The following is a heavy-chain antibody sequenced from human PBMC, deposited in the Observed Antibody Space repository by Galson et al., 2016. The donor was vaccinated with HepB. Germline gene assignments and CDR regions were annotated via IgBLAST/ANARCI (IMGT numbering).Heavy chain of an antibody. J-gene: IGHJ4*02. CDR1: GFSLGTSGMA. Sequence: ALVKPTQTLTLTCAFSGFSLGTSGMAVGWIRQPPGEAPEWLAPVYWDDDKRYYPSLKSRLTITKDASKNQVVFIMTNMDPVDTATYYCAHSRYSSTWYGDFDYWGQGILVTVSS. CDR3: AHSRYSSTWYGDFDY. CDR2: VYWDDDK. D-gene: IGHD6-13*01. V-gene: IGHV2-5*02.